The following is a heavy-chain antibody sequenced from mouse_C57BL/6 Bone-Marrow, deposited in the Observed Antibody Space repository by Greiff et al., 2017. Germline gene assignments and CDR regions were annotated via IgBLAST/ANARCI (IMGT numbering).Heavy chain of an antibody. V-gene: IGHV7-1*01. CDR3: ARDAYDGYSRFAY. Sequence: EVMLVESGGGLVQSGRSLRLSCATSGFTFSDFYMEWVRQAPGKGLEWIAASRNKANDYTTEYSASVKGRFIVSRDTSQSILYLQMNALRAEDTAIYYCARDAYDGYSRFAYWGQGTLVTVAA. CDR2: SRNKANDYTT. D-gene: IGHD2-3*01. CDR1: GFTFSDFY. J-gene: IGHJ3*01.